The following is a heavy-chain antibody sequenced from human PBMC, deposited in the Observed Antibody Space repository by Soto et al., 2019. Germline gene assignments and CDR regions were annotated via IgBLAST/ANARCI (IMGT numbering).Heavy chain of an antibody. D-gene: IGHD2-2*01. V-gene: IGHV3-23*01. CDR2: ISGSGGST. CDR3: AKWIHCSSTSCYAPSDYYYYYYMDV. CDR1: GFTFSSYA. J-gene: IGHJ6*03. Sequence: GGSLRLSCAASGFTFSSYAMSWVRQAPGKGLEWVSAISGSGGSTYYADSVKGRFPISRDNSKNTLYLQMNSLRAEDTAVYYCAKWIHCSSTSCYAPSDYYYYYYMDVWGKGTTVTVSS.